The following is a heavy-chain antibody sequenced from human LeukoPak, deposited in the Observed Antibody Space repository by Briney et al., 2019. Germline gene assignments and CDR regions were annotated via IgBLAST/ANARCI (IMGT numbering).Heavy chain of an antibody. D-gene: IGHD4-23*01. V-gene: IGHV3-30*02. CDR2: IRYDGSNR. CDR3: AKHHPPGGNRKGAFDH. CDR1: GFTFSSYG. Sequence: PGGSLRLSCAASGFTFSSYGMHWVRQAPGKGLEWVAFIRYDGSNRYYADSVKGRFTISRDNSKNTLYLQMNSLRAEDTAVYYCAKHHPPGGNRKGAFDHWGQGTLVTVSS. J-gene: IGHJ4*02.